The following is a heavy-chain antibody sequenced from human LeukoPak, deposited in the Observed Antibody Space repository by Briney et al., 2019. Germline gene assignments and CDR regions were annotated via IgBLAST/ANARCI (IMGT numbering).Heavy chain of an antibody. V-gene: IGHV4-59*01. Sequence: PSETLSLTCTVSGGSISSYYWSWIRQPPGKGLEWIGYIYYSGSTNYKPSLKSRVTISVDTSKNQFSLKLSSVTAADTAVYYCARVSSSSWYDIDYWGQGTLVTVSS. CDR1: GGSISSYY. D-gene: IGHD6-13*01. J-gene: IGHJ4*02. CDR3: ARVSSSSWYDIDY. CDR2: IYYSGST.